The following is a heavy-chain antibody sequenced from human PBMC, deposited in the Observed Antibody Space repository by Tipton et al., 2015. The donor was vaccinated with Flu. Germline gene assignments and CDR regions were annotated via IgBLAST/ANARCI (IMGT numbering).Heavy chain of an antibody. V-gene: IGHV4-61*02. CDR1: GGSISSGSYY. D-gene: IGHD3-22*01. CDR3: AREGRSSGYYSPYYYGMDV. J-gene: IGHJ6*02. CDR2: IYTSGST. Sequence: TLSLTCTVSGGSISSGSYYWSWIRQPAGKGLEWIGRIYTSGSTNYNPSLKSRVTISVDTSKNQFSPKLSSVTAADTAVYYCAREGRSSGYYSPYYYGMDVWGQGTTVTVSS.